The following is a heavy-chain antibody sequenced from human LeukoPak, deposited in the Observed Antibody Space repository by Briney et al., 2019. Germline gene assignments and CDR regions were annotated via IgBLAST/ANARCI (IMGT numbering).Heavy chain of an antibody. D-gene: IGHD3-10*01. J-gene: IGHJ6*03. CDR3: ARVRGSHSMDV. CDR2: VNPRSGDA. CDR1: GYTFISYN. V-gene: IGHV1-8*03. Sequence: ASVRVSCKASGYTFISYNINWLRQATGQGLEWMGWVNPRSGDAGYLQKFQGRLTITRDSSIDTAYMDLSGLSSEDTAVYYCARVRGSHSMDVWGKGTTVTISS.